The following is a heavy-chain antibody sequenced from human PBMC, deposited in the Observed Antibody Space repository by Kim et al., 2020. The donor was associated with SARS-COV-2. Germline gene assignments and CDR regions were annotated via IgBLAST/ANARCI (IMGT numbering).Heavy chain of an antibody. D-gene: IGHD1-26*01. J-gene: IGHJ4*02. V-gene: IGHV4-4*07. CDR1: GDSISNYY. Sequence: SETLSLTCSVSGDSISNYYWSWIRQPAGKGLEWIGRISDSGTTNYNPSLKSRVTMSVDTSNNQFSLHLNSVTAADTAVYYCATSEVGATLGGVRDYWGQG. CDR3: ATSEVGATLGGVRDY. CDR2: ISDSGTT.